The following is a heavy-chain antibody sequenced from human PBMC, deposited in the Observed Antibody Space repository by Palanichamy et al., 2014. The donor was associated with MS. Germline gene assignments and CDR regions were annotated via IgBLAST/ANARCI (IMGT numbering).Heavy chain of an antibody. CDR2: IYYSGST. J-gene: IGHJ4*02. Sequence: QLQLQESGPGLVKPSETLSLTCTVSGGSISSSSYYWGWIRQPPGKGLEWIGSIYYSGSTHYNPSLKSRVTISVDTSKNQFSLKLSSVTAADTAVYYCARWYFDWLLNNYFDYWGQGTLVTVSS. CDR3: ARWYFDWLLNNYFDY. CDR1: GGSISSSSYY. V-gene: IGHV4-39*01. D-gene: IGHD3-9*01.